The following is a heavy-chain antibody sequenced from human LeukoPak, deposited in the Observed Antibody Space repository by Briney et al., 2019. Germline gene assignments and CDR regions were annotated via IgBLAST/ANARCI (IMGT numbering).Heavy chain of an antibody. D-gene: IGHD5-12*01. CDR2: ISTSSGII. V-gene: IGHV3-48*02. J-gene: IGHJ4*02. CDR3: ARRYSAYNFDY. Sequence: PGGSLRLSCAASGFTFSSYSMNWVRQAPGKGLEWISYISTSSGIIYYADSVKGRFTISRDNAKNSLYLQMNSLRDDDTAVYYCARRYSAYNFDYWGQGTLVTVSS. CDR1: GFTFSSYS.